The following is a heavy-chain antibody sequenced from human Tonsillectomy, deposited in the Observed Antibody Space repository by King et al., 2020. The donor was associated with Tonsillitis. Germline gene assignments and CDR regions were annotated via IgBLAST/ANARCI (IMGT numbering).Heavy chain of an antibody. CDR3: AKSKAAPTTWGFDY. J-gene: IGHJ4*02. D-gene: IGHD1-26*01. Sequence: VQLVESGGGLVQPGGSLRLSCAASGFTFSSYAMTWVRQAPGKGLEWVSVIYSGGSSTRYADSVKGRFTISRDISKNTRYLQMNSLGADDTAVYYCAKSKAAPTTWGFDYWGQGTLVTVSS. CDR2: IYSGGSST. V-gene: IGHV3-23*03. CDR1: GFTFSSYA.